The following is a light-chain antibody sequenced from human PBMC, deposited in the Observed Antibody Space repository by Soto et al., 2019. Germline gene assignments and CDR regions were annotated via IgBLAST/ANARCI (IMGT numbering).Light chain of an antibody. CDR2: DNN. CDR3: GTWDSSLSAGV. CDR1: SSNIGNNF. J-gene: IGLJ2*01. Sequence: QSVLTQPPSVSAAPGQTVTISCSGSSSNIGNNFVSWYQQLPGTAPKLLIYDNNKRPSGIPDRFSGSKSGTSATLGITELQTGDEADYYCGTWDSSLSAGVFGGGTKRTVL. V-gene: IGLV1-51*01.